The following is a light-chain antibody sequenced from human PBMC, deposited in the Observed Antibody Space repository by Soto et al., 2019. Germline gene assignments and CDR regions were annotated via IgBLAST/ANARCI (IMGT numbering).Light chain of an antibody. CDR1: SSDVGNYNL. J-gene: IGLJ2*01. Sequence: QSVLTQPASVSGSPGQSITISCIGTSSDVGNYNLVSWYQHHPGKAPKLMIYEDSKRPSGVSDRFSGSKSGNTASLTISGLQAEDEADYFCCSYAGDSILTFGGGTKVPVL. V-gene: IGLV2-23*01. CDR3: CSYAGDSILT. CDR2: EDS.